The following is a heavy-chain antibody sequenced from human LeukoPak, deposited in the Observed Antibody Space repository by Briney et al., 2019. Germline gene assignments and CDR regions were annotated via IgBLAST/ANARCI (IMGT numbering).Heavy chain of an antibody. CDR1: GFTFSSYW. CDR2: IKQDGNEK. CDR3: ARDTLGEGEDANYAVYYFDY. D-gene: IGHD3-10*01. V-gene: IGHV3-7*01. Sequence: PGGSLRLSCVGSGFTFSSYWMTWVRQAPGKGLEWVANIKQDGNEKYYVDSVKGRFTISRDNAKNSLDLQMNSLRAEDTAVYYCARDTLGEGEDANYAVYYFDYWGQGTPVTVSS. J-gene: IGHJ4*02.